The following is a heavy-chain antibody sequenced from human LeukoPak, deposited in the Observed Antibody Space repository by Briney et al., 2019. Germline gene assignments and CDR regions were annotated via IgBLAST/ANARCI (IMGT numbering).Heavy chain of an antibody. V-gene: IGHV4-34*01. CDR2: INHSGST. CDR1: GGSFSGCY. Sequence: SETLSLTCAVYGGSFSGCYWSWIRQPPGKGLEWIGEINHSGSTNYNPSLKSRVTISVDTSKNQFSLKLSSVTAADTAVYYCARERESYSSGWYWGYFDYWGQGTLVTVSS. CDR3: ARERESYSSGWYWGYFDY. D-gene: IGHD6-19*01. J-gene: IGHJ4*02.